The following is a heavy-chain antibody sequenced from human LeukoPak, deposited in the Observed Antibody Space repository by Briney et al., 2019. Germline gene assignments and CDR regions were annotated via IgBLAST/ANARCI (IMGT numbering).Heavy chain of an antibody. CDR1: GDSISSYY. D-gene: IGHD1-1*01. J-gene: IGHJ4*02. Sequence: SETLSLTCTVSGDSISSYYWSWIRQPPGKGLEWIGYIDYSGSTNYNPSLKSRVTTSVDTSKNQFSLKLSSVTAADTAVYYCARISGRSTLWFDYWGQGTLVTVSS. CDR3: ARISGRSTLWFDY. CDR2: IDYSGST. V-gene: IGHV4-59*01.